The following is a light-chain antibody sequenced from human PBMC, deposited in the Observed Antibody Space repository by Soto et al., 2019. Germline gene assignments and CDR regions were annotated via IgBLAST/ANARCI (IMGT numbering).Light chain of an antibody. Sequence: DIVMTQSPDSLAVSLGGRATINCKSIQSVFYSSNNKNFLAWYQQKSGHPPKXLIYWASTRESGVPDRFSGSGSRTDFSLTIRSFKAEDAAVYYCQQYSTTPTFGQGTRLEIK. CDR1: QSVFYSSNNKNF. CDR3: QQYSTTPT. CDR2: WAS. J-gene: IGKJ5*01. V-gene: IGKV4-1*01.